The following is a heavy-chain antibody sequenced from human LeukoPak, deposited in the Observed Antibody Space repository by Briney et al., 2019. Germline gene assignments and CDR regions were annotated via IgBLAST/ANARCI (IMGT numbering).Heavy chain of an antibody. CDR3: ASQWLALYYFDY. D-gene: IGHD6-19*01. V-gene: IGHV3-11*01. CDR1: GFTFSDYY. CDR2: ISSSGSTI. Sequence: GGSLRLSCAASGFTFSDYYMSWIRQAPGKGLEWVSYISSSGSTIYYADSVKGRFTISRDNAKNSLYLQMNSLRAEDTAVYYCASQWLALYYFDYWGQGTLVTVSS. J-gene: IGHJ4*02.